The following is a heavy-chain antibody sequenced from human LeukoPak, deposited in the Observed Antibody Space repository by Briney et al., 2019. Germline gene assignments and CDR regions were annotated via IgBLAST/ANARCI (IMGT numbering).Heavy chain of an antibody. CDR2: FYSDDKT. CDR3: ARLGSGYYFAFDL. CDR1: GFTFSSYA. J-gene: IGHJ2*01. Sequence: GGSLRLSCAASGFTFSSYAMHWVRQAPGKGLEWVSLFYSDDKTYYADSVKGRFTISRDTSKNTLSLQMHRLRDADTAVYYCARLGSGYYFAFDLWGRGTLVTVSS. V-gene: IGHV3-66*04. D-gene: IGHD3-22*01.